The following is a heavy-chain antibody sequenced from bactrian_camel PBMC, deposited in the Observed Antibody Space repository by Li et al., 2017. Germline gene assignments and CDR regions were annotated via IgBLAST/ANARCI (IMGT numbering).Heavy chain of an antibody. Sequence: HVQLVESGGGSVQAGGSLRLSCAASGYTYSSYCMGWFRQAPGKEREVVVGFHSDGSTSYPDSVKGRFTISRDDDENTLYLQMNSLKPEDTAMYYCRADRLKCGDYNRRTYWGQGTQVTVS. J-gene: IGHJ4*01. CDR2: FHSDGST. CDR1: GYTYSSYC. V-gene: IGHV3S53*01. CDR3: RADRLKCGDYNRRTY. D-gene: IGHD4*01.